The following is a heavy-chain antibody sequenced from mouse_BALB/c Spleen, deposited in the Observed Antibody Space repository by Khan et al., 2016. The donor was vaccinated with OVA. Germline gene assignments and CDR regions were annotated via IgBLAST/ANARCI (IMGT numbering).Heavy chain of an antibody. CDR3: ARSVTITTVVATDFDY. V-gene: IGHV3-2*02. CDR2: ISYSGRT. CDR1: GYSITSDYA. Sequence: EVQLQESGPGLVKPSQSLSLTCTVTGYSITSDYAWNWIRQFPGNKLEWMGYISYSGRTSYNPSLKSRISITRDTSKNQFFLQLNSVKTEDTATYSCARSVTITTVVATDFDYWGQGTTLTVSS. J-gene: IGHJ2*01. D-gene: IGHD1-1*01.